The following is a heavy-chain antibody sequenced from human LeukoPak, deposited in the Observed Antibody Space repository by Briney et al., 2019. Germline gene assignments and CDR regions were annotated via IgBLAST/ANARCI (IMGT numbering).Heavy chain of an antibody. Sequence: SETLSLTCAVYGGSFSGYYWSWIRQPPGKGLEWIWEINHSGSTNYNPSLKSRVTISVDTSKNQFSLKLSSVTAADTAVYYCASSADYYDSSGYWNAVDYWGQGTLVTVSS. CDR3: ASSADYYDSSGYWNAVDY. CDR2: INHSGST. V-gene: IGHV4-34*01. J-gene: IGHJ4*02. CDR1: GGSFSGYY. D-gene: IGHD3-22*01.